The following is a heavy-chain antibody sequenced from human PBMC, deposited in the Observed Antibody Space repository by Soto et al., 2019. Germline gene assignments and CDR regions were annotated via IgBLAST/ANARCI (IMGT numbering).Heavy chain of an antibody. J-gene: IGHJ4*02. Sequence: QVQLVQSGAEVKKPGASVKVSCKASGYTFTSYGISWVRQAPVQGLEWMGCISAYNGNTKYAQKLQGRVTMTTDTSTSTAYRQLRSLRSEYTALYYWARDLAVALVDCWGQGTLVTVSS. CDR1: GYTFTSYG. CDR2: ISAYNGNT. CDR3: ARDLAVALVDC. V-gene: IGHV1-18*01. D-gene: IGHD6-19*01.